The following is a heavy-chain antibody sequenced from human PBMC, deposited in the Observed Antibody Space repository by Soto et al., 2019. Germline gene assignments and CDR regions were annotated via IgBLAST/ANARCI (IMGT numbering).Heavy chain of an antibody. CDR1: GGTFGSYA. D-gene: IGHD2-2*01. V-gene: IGHV1-69*01. J-gene: IGHJ6*02. CDR3: ARSQGSSTSLEIYYYYYYGMDV. Sequence: QVQLVQYGAEVKKPGSSVKVSCKASGGTFGSYAISWVRQAPGQGLEWMGGIIPIPGTANYAQKVQGRVTIAADESTRTAYMELSSLRSEDTAVYYCARSQGSSTSLEIYYYYYYGMDVWGQGTTVTVSS. CDR2: IIPIPGTA.